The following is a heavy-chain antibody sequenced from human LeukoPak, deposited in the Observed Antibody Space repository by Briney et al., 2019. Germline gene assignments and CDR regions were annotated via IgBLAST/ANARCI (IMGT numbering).Heavy chain of an antibody. CDR1: GYTFTGYY. J-gene: IGHJ4*02. CDR2: INPNSGGT. Sequence: ASVTVSRTASGYTFTGYYMHWVRQAPGQGLEWMGWINPNSGGTNYAQKFQGRVTMTRDTSISTAYMELSRLTSDDTAGYYCARDLYYGSGSRDYWGQGTLVTVSS. V-gene: IGHV1-2*02. D-gene: IGHD3-10*01. CDR3: ARDLYYGSGSRDY.